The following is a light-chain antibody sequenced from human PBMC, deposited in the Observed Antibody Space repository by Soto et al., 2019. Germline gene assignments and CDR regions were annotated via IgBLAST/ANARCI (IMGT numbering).Light chain of an antibody. Sequence: DIQMTQSPSSLSASVGDRVTITCRASQDISVYLAWYQQKPGKVPKLLIYSASTLQSGVPSRFSGSGSGTDFTLTISSLQPEDVATYFCQKFNTARLTFGQGTRLE. CDR1: QDISVY. CDR3: QKFNTARLT. V-gene: IGKV1-27*01. J-gene: IGKJ5*01. CDR2: SAS.